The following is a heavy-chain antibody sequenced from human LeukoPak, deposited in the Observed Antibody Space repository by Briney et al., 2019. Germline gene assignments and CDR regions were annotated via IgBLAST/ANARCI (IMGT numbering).Heavy chain of an antibody. D-gene: IGHD6-19*01. J-gene: IGHJ4*01. Sequence: SGGSLRLSCAASGFTLSSYAMSWVRQAPGKGLEWVSAISGSGGSTYYADSVKGRFTISRDNSKNTLYLQMNSLRAEDTAVYYCAKGIYSSGWSYFDYWGHGTLVTVSS. CDR1: GFTLSSYA. V-gene: IGHV3-23*01. CDR3: AKGIYSSGWSYFDY. CDR2: ISGSGGST.